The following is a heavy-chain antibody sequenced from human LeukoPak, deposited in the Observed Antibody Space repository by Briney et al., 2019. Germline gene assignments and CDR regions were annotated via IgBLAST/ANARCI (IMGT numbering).Heavy chain of an antibody. J-gene: IGHJ4*02. CDR1: GFTFSSYA. CDR3: VKDWSSGSFDY. V-gene: IGHV3-64D*09. Sequence: GGSLRLSCSASGFTFSSYAMHWVRQAPGKGLEYVSAISSNGGSTYYADSVKGRFTISRDNSKNTLYLQVSSLRAEDTAVYYCVKDWSSGSFDYWGQGTLVTVSS. D-gene: IGHD6-19*01. CDR2: ISSNGGST.